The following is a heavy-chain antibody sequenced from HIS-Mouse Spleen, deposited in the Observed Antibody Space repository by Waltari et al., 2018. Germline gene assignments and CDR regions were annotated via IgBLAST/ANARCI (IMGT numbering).Heavy chain of an antibody. Sequence: QVQLVQSGAEVKKPGASVKVSCKASGYTFTGYYMHWVRQAPGQGLEWMGGINPSSGGTNHAQKFQGRVPMTRDTSISTAYMELSRLRSDDTAVYYCARARTYYYDSSGYHDAFDIWGQGTMVTVSS. CDR2: INPSSGGT. CDR3: ARARTYYYDSSGYHDAFDI. J-gene: IGHJ3*02. D-gene: IGHD3-22*01. CDR1: GYTFTGYY. V-gene: IGHV1-2*02.